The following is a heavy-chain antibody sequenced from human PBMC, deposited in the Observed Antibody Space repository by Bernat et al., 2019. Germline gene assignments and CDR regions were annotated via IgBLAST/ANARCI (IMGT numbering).Heavy chain of an antibody. Sequence: EVQLVQSGAEVKKPGESLRISCKGSGYSFTSYWISWVRQMSGKGLEWMGRMDPSDSYTNYSPSFQGNVTISADKSISTAYLQWSSLKASDTAMYYCARHGRAWDTIFGVVNTYYYYYMDVWGKGTTVTVSS. J-gene: IGHJ6*03. CDR2: MDPSDSYT. CDR1: GYSFTSYW. D-gene: IGHD3-3*01. CDR3: ARHGRAWDTIFGVVNTYYYYYMDV. V-gene: IGHV5-10-1*03.